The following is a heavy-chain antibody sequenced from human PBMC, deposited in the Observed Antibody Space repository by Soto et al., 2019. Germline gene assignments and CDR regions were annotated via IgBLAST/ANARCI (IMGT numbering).Heavy chain of an antibody. V-gene: IGHV4-59*12. CDR2: IYYSGST. CDR3: ARVGGINWFDP. CDR1: GGSISSYY. D-gene: IGHD1-20*01. Sequence: SETLSLTCTVSGGSISSYYWSSIRQPPGKGLEWIGYIYYSGSTNYNPSLKSRVTISVDTSKNQFSLKLSSVTAADTAVYYCARVGGINWFDPWGQGTLVTVSS. J-gene: IGHJ5*02.